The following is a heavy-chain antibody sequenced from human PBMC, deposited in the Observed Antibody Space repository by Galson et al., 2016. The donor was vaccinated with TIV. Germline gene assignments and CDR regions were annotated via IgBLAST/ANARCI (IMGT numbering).Heavy chain of an antibody. CDR3: ARPSRGDYDFWTKDHYGLDV. D-gene: IGHD3-3*01. CDR1: GFTFTIYG. CDR2: ITYDGIIK. Sequence: SLRLSCAASGFTFTIYGMHWVRQAPGKGLEWLAEITYDGIIKYYADSVTGRFTISRDNAKNSLYLQMNSLRAEDTAVYYCARPSRGDYDFWTKDHYGLDVWGQGTTVTVS. J-gene: IGHJ6*02. V-gene: IGHV3-33*05.